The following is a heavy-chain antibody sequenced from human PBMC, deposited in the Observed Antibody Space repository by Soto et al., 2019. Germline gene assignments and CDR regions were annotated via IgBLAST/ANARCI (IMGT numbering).Heavy chain of an antibody. J-gene: IGHJ6*03. Sequence: SVKVSCKASGGTFSSYTISWVRQAPGQGLELMGRIIPILGIANYAQKFQGRVTITADKSTSTAYMELSSLRSEDTAVYYCARGRLPGIAAAGDYYYYMDVWGKGTTVTVSS. V-gene: IGHV1-69*02. CDR1: GGTFSSYT. D-gene: IGHD6-13*01. CDR2: IIPILGIA. CDR3: ARGRLPGIAAAGDYYYYMDV.